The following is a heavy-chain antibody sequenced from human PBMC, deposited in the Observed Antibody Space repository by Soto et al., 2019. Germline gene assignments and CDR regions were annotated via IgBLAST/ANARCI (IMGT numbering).Heavy chain of an antibody. CDR2: ISAYNGNT. CDR3: ARDLGLNYDFWSGYEPAYYYYGMDV. Sequence: QVQLVQSGAEVKKPGASVKVSCKASGYTFTSYGISWVRQAPGQGLEWMGWISAYNGNTNYAQKLQGRVTMTTDTSTSTAYMELRSLRSDDTAVYYCARDLGLNYDFWSGYEPAYYYYGMDVWGQGTTVTVSS. CDR1: GYTFTSYG. J-gene: IGHJ6*02. D-gene: IGHD3-3*01. V-gene: IGHV1-18*01.